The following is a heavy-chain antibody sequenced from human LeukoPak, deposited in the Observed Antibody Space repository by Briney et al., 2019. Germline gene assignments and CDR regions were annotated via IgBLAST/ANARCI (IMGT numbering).Heavy chain of an antibody. CDR2: IWYDGSNK. V-gene: IGHV3-33*08. D-gene: IGHD1-26*01. CDR3: AGDRATSYFDY. J-gene: IGHJ4*02. CDR1: GNYW. Sequence: PGGSLRLSCAASGNYWMHWVRQAPGKGLEWVAFIWYDGSNKYYTDSVKGRFTISRDNSKNTLYLQMNSLRAEDTAVYYCAGDRATSYFDYWGQGALVTISS.